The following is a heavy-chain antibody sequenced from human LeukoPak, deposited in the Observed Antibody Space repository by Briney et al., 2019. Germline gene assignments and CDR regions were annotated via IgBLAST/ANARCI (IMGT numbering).Heavy chain of an antibody. V-gene: IGHV3-30*03. CDR1: GFTFSSYG. J-gene: IGHJ6*02. CDR3: AREMESSGYDHYYYYYGMDV. D-gene: IGHD5-12*01. Sequence: GGSLRLSCAASGFTFSSYGMHWVRQAPGKGLEWVAVISYDGSNKYYADSVKGRFTISRDNSKNTLYLQMNSLRAEDTAVYYCAREMESSGYDHYYYYYGMDVWGQGTTVTVSS. CDR2: ISYDGSNK.